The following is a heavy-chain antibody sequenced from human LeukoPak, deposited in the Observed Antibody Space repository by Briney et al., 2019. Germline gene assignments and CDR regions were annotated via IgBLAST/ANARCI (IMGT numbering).Heavy chain of an antibody. CDR2: VYYSGST. CDR1: GRFISSSY. Sequence: NSSETLSLTCTVSGRFISSSYWGWIRQPPGKGLEWIGYVYYSGSTNYNPALNSRVTISVDTSKNQCSLKLTSVTAADTAVYYCARRSQENGVISANNWFDPWGQGTLVTVSS. J-gene: IGHJ5*02. CDR3: ARRSQENGVISANNWFDP. D-gene: IGHD2-21*01. V-gene: IGHV4-59*08.